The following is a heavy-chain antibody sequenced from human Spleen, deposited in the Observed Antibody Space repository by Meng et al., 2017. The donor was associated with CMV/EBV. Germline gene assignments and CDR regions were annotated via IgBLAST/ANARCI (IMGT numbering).Heavy chain of an antibody. Sequence: ASVKVSCKASGYTFTSYGISWVRQAPGQGLEWMGWISPYNGNTNYAQKVQGRVTMTTDTSTRTAYMELRSLRSDDTAVYYCAIDRRMIAARPRDYSYGMDVWGQGTTVTVS. CDR3: AIDRRMIAARPRDYSYGMDV. D-gene: IGHD6-6*01. CDR2: ISPYNGNT. V-gene: IGHV1-18*01. J-gene: IGHJ6*02. CDR1: GYTFTSYG.